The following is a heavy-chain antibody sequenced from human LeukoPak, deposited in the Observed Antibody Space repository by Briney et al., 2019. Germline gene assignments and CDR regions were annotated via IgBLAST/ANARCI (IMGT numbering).Heavy chain of an antibody. CDR3: ARDPSISPSHYFDY. J-gene: IGHJ4*02. D-gene: IGHD6-6*01. CDR2: IIPIFGTA. Sequence: SVKVSCKASGGTFSSYAISWVRQAPGQGLEWMGGIIPIFGTANYAQKFQGRVTITADESASTAYMELSSLRSEDTAVYYCARDPSISPSHYFDYWGQGTLVTVSS. V-gene: IGHV1-69*01. CDR1: GGTFSSYA.